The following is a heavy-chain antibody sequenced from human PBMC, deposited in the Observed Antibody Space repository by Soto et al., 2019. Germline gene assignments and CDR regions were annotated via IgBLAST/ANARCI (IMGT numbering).Heavy chain of an antibody. CDR2: INHSGST. CDR3: ARGPGVLMVYAMIGLYNWFDP. V-gene: IGHV4-34*01. D-gene: IGHD2-8*01. CDR1: GGSFSGYY. Sequence: PSETLSLTCAVYGGSFSGYYWSWIRQPPGKGLEWIGEINHSGSTNYNPSLKSRVTILVDTSKNQFSLKLSSVTAADTAVYYCARGPGVLMVYAMIGLYNWFDPWGQGALVTVSS. J-gene: IGHJ5*02.